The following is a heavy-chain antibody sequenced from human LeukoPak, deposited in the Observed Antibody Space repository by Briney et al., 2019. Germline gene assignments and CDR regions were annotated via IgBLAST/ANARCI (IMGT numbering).Heavy chain of an antibody. CDR1: GFTFSNYA. V-gene: IGHV3-23*01. CDR2: ITGSGGST. D-gene: IGHD3-22*01. Sequence: PGGSLRLSCAASGFTFSNYAMSWVRQAPGKGLEWVSAITGSGGSTYYADSVKGRFTISRDNSKNTLYLQMNSLRAEDTAVYYCAKLPHSSGYTWRAYFGYWGQGTLVTVSS. J-gene: IGHJ4*02. CDR3: AKLPHSSGYTWRAYFGY.